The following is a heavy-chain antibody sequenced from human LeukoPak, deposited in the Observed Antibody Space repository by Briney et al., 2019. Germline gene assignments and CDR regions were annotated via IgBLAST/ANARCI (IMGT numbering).Heavy chain of an antibody. Sequence: SETLSLTCTVSGGSISSGSYYWGWIRQPPGKGLEWIASMYYSGTTFYSPSLKSRVTISVGRSKNHLSLKLGSVTAADTAVYYCARHPPRDGSAFDYWGQGTLVTVSS. CDR3: ARHPPRDGSAFDY. CDR2: MYYSGTT. V-gene: IGHV4-39*01. CDR1: GGSISSGSYY. J-gene: IGHJ4*02.